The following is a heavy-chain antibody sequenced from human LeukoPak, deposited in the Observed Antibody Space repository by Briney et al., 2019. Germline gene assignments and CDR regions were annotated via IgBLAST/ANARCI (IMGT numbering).Heavy chain of an antibody. Sequence: SETLSLTCTVSGVSISSYYWSWIRQPAGKGLEWIGRTHTSGSTNYNPSLKSRVTISVDTSKNQFSLKLSSVTAADTAVYYCARLLYYDFDYWGQGTLVTVSS. D-gene: IGHD3-22*01. CDR1: GVSISSYY. CDR3: ARLLYYDFDY. V-gene: IGHV4-4*07. J-gene: IGHJ4*02. CDR2: THTSGST.